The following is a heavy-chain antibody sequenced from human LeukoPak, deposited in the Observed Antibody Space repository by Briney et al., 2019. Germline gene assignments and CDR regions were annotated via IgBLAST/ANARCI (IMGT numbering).Heavy chain of an antibody. CDR2: MNPNSGNT. Sequence: ASVKVSCKASGYTFTSYDINWVRQATEQGLEWMGWMNPNSGNTGYAQKFQGRVTMTRNTSISTAYMELSSLRSEDTAVYYCARVTRTGGSIDELLGAFDIWGQGTMVTVSS. D-gene: IGHD7-27*01. J-gene: IGHJ3*02. V-gene: IGHV1-8*01. CDR3: ARVTRTGGSIDELLGAFDI. CDR1: GYTFTSYD.